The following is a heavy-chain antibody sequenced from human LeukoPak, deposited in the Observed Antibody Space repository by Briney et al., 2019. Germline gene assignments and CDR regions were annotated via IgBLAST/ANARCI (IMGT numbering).Heavy chain of an antibody. V-gene: IGHV3-11*01. J-gene: IGHJ6*02. CDR3: ANVPVLYYYYGVDV. Sequence: GGSLRLSCAASGFTFSDYYMSWIRQAPGKGLEWVSYISSNGRSMYYADSVKGRFTVSRDNAKNSLYLQMNSLRAEDTAVYYCANVPVLYYYYGVDVWGQGTTVTVSS. CDR1: GFTFSDYY. CDR2: ISSNGRSM. D-gene: IGHD2-2*01.